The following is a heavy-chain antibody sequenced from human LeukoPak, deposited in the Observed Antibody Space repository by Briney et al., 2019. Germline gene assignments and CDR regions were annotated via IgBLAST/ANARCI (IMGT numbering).Heavy chain of an antibody. CDR3: ARSGIVGATTFDY. J-gene: IGHJ4*02. V-gene: IGHV4-31*03. Sequence: SETLSLTCTVSGGSISSGDYYWSWIRQHPGKGLEWIGYIYYSGSTYYNPSLKSRVTISVDTSKNQFSLKLSSVTAADTAVYYCARSGIVGATTFDYWGQGTLVTVSS. CDR1: GGSISSGDYY. D-gene: IGHD1-26*01. CDR2: IYYSGST.